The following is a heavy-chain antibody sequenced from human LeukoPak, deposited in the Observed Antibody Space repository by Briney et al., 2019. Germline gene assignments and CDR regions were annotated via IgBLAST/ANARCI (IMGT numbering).Heavy chain of an antibody. CDR2: INHSGST. V-gene: IGHV4-34*01. Sequence: KPSETLSLTCAVYGGSFSGYYWSWIRQPPGKGLEWIGEINHSGSTNYNPSLKSRVTISVDTSKNQFSLKLSSVTAADTAVYYCARGQRNYGSGSYYRYGMDVWGQGTTVTVSS. D-gene: IGHD3-10*01. J-gene: IGHJ6*02. CDR1: GGSFSGYY. CDR3: ARGQRNYGSGSYYRYGMDV.